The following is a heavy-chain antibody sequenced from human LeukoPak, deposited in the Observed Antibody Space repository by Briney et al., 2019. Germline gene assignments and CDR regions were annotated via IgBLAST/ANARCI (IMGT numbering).Heavy chain of an antibody. CDR3: AIMHGYYDGSGYWVQ. CDR1: GFTFSSYG. J-gene: IGHJ1*01. D-gene: IGHD3-22*01. Sequence: GGSLRLSCAASGFTFSSYGMHWVRQAPGKGLEWVPFITPNADRTSYADSVEGRFTISRDNPRNTLYMQMNSLRDEDTAVYYCAIMHGYYDGSGYWVQWGQGTLVTVSS. V-gene: IGHV3-23*01. CDR2: ITPNADRT.